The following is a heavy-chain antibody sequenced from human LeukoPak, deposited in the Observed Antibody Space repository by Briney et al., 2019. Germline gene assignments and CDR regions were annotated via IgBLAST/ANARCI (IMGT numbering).Heavy chain of an antibody. CDR1: GFTFSSYA. J-gene: IGHJ4*02. CDR2: ISYDGSNK. CDR3: ARLAAAGTSYFDY. Sequence: GSLRLSCAASGFTFSSYAMHWVRQAPGKGLEWVAVISYDGSNKYYADSVKGRFTISRDNSKNTLYLQMNSLRAEDTAVYYCARLAAAGTSYFDYWGQGTLVTVSS. D-gene: IGHD6-13*01. V-gene: IGHV3-30*14.